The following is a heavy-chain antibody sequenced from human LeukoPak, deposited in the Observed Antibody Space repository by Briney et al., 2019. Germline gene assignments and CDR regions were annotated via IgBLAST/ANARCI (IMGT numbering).Heavy chain of an antibody. V-gene: IGHV1-3*04. D-gene: IGHD6-13*01. Sequence: ASVKVSCKVSGYTFTNHAMHWVRQAPGQGLEWMGWIDTANGNTKYLQKFQGRVTITRDTSARIVYVELSSLRFEDTAVYYCARPGASSPGNWFASWGQGTLVTVSS. J-gene: IGHJ5*01. CDR2: IDTANGNT. CDR1: GYTFTNHA. CDR3: ARPGASSPGNWFAS.